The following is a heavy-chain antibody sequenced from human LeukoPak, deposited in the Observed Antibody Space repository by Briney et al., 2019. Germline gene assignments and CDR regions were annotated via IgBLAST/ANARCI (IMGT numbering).Heavy chain of an antibody. CDR1: GYTFTSYD. CDR2: MNPNIGNT. V-gene: IGHV1-8*01. Sequence: ASVKVSCKASGYTFTSYDINWVRQATGQGLEWMGWMNPNIGNTGYAQKFQGRVTMTRNTSISTAYMELSSLRSEDTAVYYCARGGDIVVVVAATDWFDPWGQGTLVTVSS. CDR3: ARGGDIVVVVAATDWFDP. D-gene: IGHD2-15*01. J-gene: IGHJ5*02.